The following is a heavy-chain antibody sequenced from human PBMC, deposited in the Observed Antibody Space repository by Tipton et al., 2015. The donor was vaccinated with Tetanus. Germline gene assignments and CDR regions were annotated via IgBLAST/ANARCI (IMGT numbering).Heavy chain of an antibody. D-gene: IGHD5-18*01. CDR2: IYYSGTT. J-gene: IGHJ4*02. CDR3: ARVFTRGYTYGTTFDY. Sequence: GLVKPSGTLSLTCTVSGGSISSGDYYWSWIRQPPGKGLEWIGYIYYSGTTYYNPSLKSRVTISVDTSNNQFSLKVTSVTAADTAVYYCARVFTRGYTYGTTFDYWGQGTLVTVSS. CDR1: GGSISSGDYY. V-gene: IGHV4-30-4*01.